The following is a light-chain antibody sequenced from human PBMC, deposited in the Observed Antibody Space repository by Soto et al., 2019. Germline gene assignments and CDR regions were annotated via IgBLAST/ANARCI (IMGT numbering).Light chain of an antibody. CDR2: DAS. J-gene: IGKJ4*01. CDR1: QSISSW. Sequence: DIQMPQSPSTLSASVGDRVTITCRASQSISSWLAWYQQKPGKAPKLLIYDASSLESGVPSRFSGSGSGTEFTLTISSLQPDDFATYYCQHYNSYPLTFGGGTKVEIK. CDR3: QHYNSYPLT. V-gene: IGKV1-5*01.